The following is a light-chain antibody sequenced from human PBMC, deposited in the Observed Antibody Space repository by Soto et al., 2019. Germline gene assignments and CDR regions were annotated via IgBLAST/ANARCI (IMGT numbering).Light chain of an antibody. V-gene: IGLV1-47*01. CDR3: AAWDDSLSGFYV. J-gene: IGLJ1*01. Sequence: QSVLTQPPSASGTPGQRVTISCSGSSSNIGSNYVYWYQQLPGTAPKLLIYRNNQRPSGVPDRFSGSKSGTSASLAISGLGSEDEANYYCAAWDDSLSGFYVFGTGTKVTVL. CDR2: RNN. CDR1: SSNIGSNY.